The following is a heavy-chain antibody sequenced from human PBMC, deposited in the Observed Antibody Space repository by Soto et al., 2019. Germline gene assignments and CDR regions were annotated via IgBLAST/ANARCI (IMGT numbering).Heavy chain of an antibody. CDR2: IYCSGST. D-gene: IGHD5-12*01. V-gene: IGHV4-59*12. Sequence: PSETLSLTCTVSGGSISSYYWSWIRQPPGKGLEWIGYIYCSGSTNYHPSLKSRVSISVDTSKHHFSLKVSSVTPADTAVYYCPRDEYGYRDYYDSGGQGTVVTVSS. CDR1: GGSISSYY. J-gene: IGHJ4*02. CDR3: PRDEYGYRDYYDS.